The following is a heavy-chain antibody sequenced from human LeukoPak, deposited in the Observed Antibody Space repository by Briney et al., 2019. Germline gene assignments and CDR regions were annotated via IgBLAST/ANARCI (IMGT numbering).Heavy chain of an antibody. Sequence: ASVKVSCKASGYTFTGYYMHWVRQAPGQGLEWMGWINPNSGGTNYAQKFQGRVTMTRDTSTSTAYMELSRLRSDDTAVYYCASRCSGGSCYSTAVDYWGQGTLVTVSS. D-gene: IGHD2-15*01. CDR1: GYTFTGYY. CDR2: INPNSGGT. V-gene: IGHV1-2*02. J-gene: IGHJ4*02. CDR3: ASRCSGGSCYSTAVDY.